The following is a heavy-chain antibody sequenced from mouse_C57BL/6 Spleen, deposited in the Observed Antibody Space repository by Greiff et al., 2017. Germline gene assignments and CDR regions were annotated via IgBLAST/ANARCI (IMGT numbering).Heavy chain of an antibody. CDR2: ISSGGSYT. V-gene: IGHV5-6*01. CDR3: ARSSTTGYFDY. CDR1: GFTFSSYG. J-gene: IGHJ2*01. D-gene: IGHD3-1*01. Sequence: EVHLVESGGDLVKPGGSLKLSCAASGFTFSSYGMSWVRQTPDKRLEWVATISSGGSYTYYPDSVKGRFTISRDNAKTTLYMQMSSLKSADTAMYYCARSSTTGYFDYWGQGTTRTVSS.